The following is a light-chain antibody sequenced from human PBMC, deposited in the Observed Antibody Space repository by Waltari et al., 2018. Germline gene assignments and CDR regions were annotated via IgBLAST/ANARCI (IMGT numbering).Light chain of an antibody. Sequence: DIQMTQSPSSLSASVGDSVTFTCRASQSVRRYLNWYQQKPGKAPSLLIYAASNLQSGVPSRFSGSGSGTYVSLTITCLQPEDFAAYYCQQTYSYPRTFGQGTKVEIK. CDR1: QSVRRY. CDR2: AAS. V-gene: IGKV1-39*01. CDR3: QQTYSYPRT. J-gene: IGKJ1*01.